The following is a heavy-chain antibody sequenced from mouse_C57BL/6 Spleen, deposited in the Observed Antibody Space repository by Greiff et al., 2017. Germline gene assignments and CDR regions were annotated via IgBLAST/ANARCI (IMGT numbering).Heavy chain of an antibody. CDR1: GFSLSTSGMG. CDR3: ARSPFTTPRYFDV. V-gene: IGHV8-12*01. J-gene: IGHJ1*03. D-gene: IGHD1-1*01. Sequence: QVQLKESGPGILQSSQTLSLTCSFSGFSLSTSGMGVSWLRQPSGKGLEWLAHIYWDDDKRYNPFLKSRLTTSKDTSRNQVFLKITSVDTADTATYYCARSPFTTPRYFDVWGTGTTVTVSS. CDR2: IYWDDDK.